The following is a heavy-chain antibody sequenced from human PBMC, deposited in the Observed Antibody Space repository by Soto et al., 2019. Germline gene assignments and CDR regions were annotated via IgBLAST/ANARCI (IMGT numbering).Heavy chain of an antibody. CDR2: IIPIFGTA. V-gene: IGHV1-69*13. J-gene: IGHJ4*02. D-gene: IGHD3-3*01. Sequence: SVKVSCKASGGTFSSYAISWVRQAPGQGLEWMGGIIPIFGTANYAQKFQGRVTITADESTSTAYMELSSLRSEDTAVYYCARGWRYYDFWSGYYSGFDYWGRG. CDR1: GGTFSSYA. CDR3: ARGWRYYDFWSGYYSGFDY.